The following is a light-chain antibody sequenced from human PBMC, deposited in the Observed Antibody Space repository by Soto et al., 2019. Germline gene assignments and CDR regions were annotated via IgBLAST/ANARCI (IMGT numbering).Light chain of an antibody. CDR1: QFISTW. CDR3: QFSNSYLWK. V-gene: IGKV1-5*01. Sequence: QSSLQGSVKERVTSNLRANQFISTWVAWFQQKPGKAPRLLIHEASALESGVPSRFSGSGSGTEFTLSISSLQRDDFATYYCQFSNSYLWKFGQGTKVDFK. J-gene: IGKJ1*01. CDR2: EAS.